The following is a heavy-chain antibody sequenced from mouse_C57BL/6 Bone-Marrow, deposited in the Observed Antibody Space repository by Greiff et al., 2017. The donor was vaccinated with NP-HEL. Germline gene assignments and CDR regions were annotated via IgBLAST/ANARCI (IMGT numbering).Heavy chain of an antibody. Sequence: DVKLVESGPGLVKPSQSLSLTCPVTGYSITSGYYWNWIRQFPGNKLEWMGYISYDGSNNYNPSLKNRISITRDTSKNQFFLKLNSVTTEDTATYYCARTYYSTAYWGQGTLVTVSA. CDR1: GYSITSGYY. CDR2: ISYDGSN. V-gene: IGHV3-6*01. CDR3: ARTYYSTAY. D-gene: IGHD2-5*01. J-gene: IGHJ3*01.